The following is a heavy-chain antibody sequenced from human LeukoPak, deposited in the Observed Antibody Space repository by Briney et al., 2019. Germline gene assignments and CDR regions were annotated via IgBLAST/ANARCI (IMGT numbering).Heavy chain of an antibody. CDR1: GFTFGSYS. Sequence: GGSLRLSCAASGFTFGSYSMNWVRQAPGKGLEWVSSISSSSSYIYYADSVKGRFTISRDNAKNSLYLQMNSLRAEDTAVYYCARENWNVLRFDPWGQGTLVTVSS. D-gene: IGHD1-1*01. J-gene: IGHJ5*02. CDR2: ISSSSSYI. V-gene: IGHV3-21*01. CDR3: ARENWNVLRFDP.